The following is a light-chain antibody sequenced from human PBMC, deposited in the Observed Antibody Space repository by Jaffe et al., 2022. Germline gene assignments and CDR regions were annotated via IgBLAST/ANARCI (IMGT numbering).Light chain of an antibody. CDR1: QSISSS. J-gene: IGKJ1*01. V-gene: IGKV3-11*01. CDR2: DAS. CDR3: QQRSNWPPWT. Sequence: EIVLTQSPATLSLSPGDRATLSCRASQSISSSLAWYQQKPGQAPRLLIYDASNRVTGIPARFSGSGSGTDFTLTISSLEPEDFALYYCQQRSNWPPWTFGQGTKVEIK.